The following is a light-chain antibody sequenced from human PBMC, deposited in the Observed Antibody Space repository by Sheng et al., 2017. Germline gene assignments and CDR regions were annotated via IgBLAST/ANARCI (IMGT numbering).Light chain of an antibody. Sequence: EIVLTQSPGTLSLSPGERATLSCRASQSITNNYLAWYQQKPGQAPRLLIYGVSTRATDIPDRFSGSGSGTDFTLTISRLEPEDFAVYYCQQFGGSPPHTFGQGTKLEIK. V-gene: IGKV3-20*01. CDR2: GVS. J-gene: IGKJ2*01. CDR3: QQFGGSPPHT. CDR1: QSITNNY.